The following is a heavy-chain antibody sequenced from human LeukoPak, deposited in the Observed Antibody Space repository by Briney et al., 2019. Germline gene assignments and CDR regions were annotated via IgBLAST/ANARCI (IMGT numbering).Heavy chain of an antibody. J-gene: IGHJ2*01. Sequence: GGSLRLSCAGSGFYFINSWINWVRQAPGKGLEWVANIKQDGSEKYYVDSVKGRFTISRDNAKNSLYLQMNSLRVEDTAVYYCGRDWKNRVAEYFDLWGRGTLVTVSS. D-gene: IGHD6-19*01. CDR1: GFYFINSW. V-gene: IGHV3-7*01. CDR3: GRDWKNRVAEYFDL. CDR2: IKQDGSEK.